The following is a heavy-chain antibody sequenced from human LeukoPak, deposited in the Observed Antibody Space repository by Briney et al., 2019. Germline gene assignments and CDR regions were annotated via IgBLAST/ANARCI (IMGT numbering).Heavy chain of an antibody. Sequence: PSETLSLTCAVYGGSFSGYYWSWIRQPPGKGLEWIGEINHSGSTNYNPSLKSRVTILVDTSKNQFSLKLSSVTAADTAVYYCATRRFGAFDYWGQGTLVTVSS. CDR3: ATRRFGAFDY. V-gene: IGHV4-34*01. D-gene: IGHD3-10*01. CDR1: GGSFSGYY. CDR2: INHSGST. J-gene: IGHJ4*02.